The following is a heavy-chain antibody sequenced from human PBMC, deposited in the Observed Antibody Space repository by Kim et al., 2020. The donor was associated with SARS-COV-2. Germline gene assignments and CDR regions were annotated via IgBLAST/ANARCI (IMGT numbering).Heavy chain of an antibody. V-gene: IGHV3-13*01. CDR3: ARGDFWSGYSTSDEPAPHDFYYYGMDV. CDR1: GFTFSSYD. Sequence: GGSLRLSCAASGFTFSSYDMHWVRQATGKGLEWVSAIGTAGDTYYPGSVKGRFTISRENAKNSLYLQMNSLRAGDTAVYYCARGDFWSGYSTSDEPAPHDFYYYGMDVWGQGTTGSVSS. CDR2: IGTAGDT. J-gene: IGHJ6*02. D-gene: IGHD3-3*01.